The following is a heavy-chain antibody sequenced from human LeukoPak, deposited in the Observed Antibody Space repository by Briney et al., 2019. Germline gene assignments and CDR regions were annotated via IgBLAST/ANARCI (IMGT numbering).Heavy chain of an antibody. J-gene: IGHJ5*02. V-gene: IGHV4-59*06. CDR3: ARAAAAGSNWFDP. D-gene: IGHD6-13*01. CDR2: IYYSGST. CDR1: GGSISSYY. Sequence: SETLSLTCTVSGGSISSYYWSWIRQHPGKGLEWIGYIYYSGSTYYNPSLKSRVTISVDTSKNQFSLKLSSVTAADTAVYYCARAAAAGSNWFDPWGQGTLVTVSS.